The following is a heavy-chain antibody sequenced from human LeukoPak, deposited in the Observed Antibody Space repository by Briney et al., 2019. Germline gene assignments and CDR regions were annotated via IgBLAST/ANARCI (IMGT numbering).Heavy chain of an antibody. D-gene: IGHD3-22*01. J-gene: IGHJ4*02. CDR3: ARMSDSPDSSDY. Sequence: GGSLRLSCAASGFTFSTYSMNWVRQAPGKGLEWVSSISSSSDHTYLADSVKGRFTISRDNAKSSLYLQMNSLRVEDTAVYYCARMSDSPDSSDYWGQGTLVTVSS. CDR1: GFTFSTYS. CDR2: ISSSSDHT. V-gene: IGHV3-21*01.